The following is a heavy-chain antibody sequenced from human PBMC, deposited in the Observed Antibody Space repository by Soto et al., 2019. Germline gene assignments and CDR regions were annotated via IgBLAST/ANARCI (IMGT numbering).Heavy chain of an antibody. J-gene: IGHJ5*02. CDR2: INHRGTT. D-gene: IGHD2-15*01. Sequence: SETLSLTFAVHGWSFSGFYWSWVRQPPGKGLEWIGEINHRGTTTYNLSLKSRATISVDTSKNNFSLNLSSVTDADTAMYYCVHKHCYGFYYFDPWGQGTLVSVSS. CDR3: VHKHCYGFYYFDP. V-gene: IGHV4-34*01. CDR1: GWSFSGFY.